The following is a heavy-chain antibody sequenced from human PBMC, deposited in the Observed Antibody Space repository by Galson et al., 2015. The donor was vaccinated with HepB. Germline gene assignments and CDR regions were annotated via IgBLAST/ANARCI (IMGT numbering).Heavy chain of an antibody. V-gene: IGHV3-33*01. Sequence: SLRLSCAASGFTFSSHAMHWVRQAPGKGLEWVAGIWYDGTNEYYADSVKGRFTISRDNSKSTLYVQMNSLRVEDTAVYYCARGYVSGVSCYDAFDIWGQVTLVTVSS. CDR3: ARGYVSGVSCYDAFDI. CDR1: GFTFSSHA. D-gene: IGHD2-15*01. CDR2: IWYDGTNE. J-gene: IGHJ3*02.